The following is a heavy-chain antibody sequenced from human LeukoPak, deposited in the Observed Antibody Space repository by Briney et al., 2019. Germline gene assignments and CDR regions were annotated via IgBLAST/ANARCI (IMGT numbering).Heavy chain of an antibody. CDR3: SRNDLVDFDY. CDR2: IRRRAYGGAA. D-gene: IGHD1-1*01. CDR1: GFAFDDFA. J-gene: IGHJ4*02. V-gene: IGHV3-49*04. Sequence: GQSLRLSCTTSGFAFDDFAMSWVRQPAGKGLEWVGFIRRRAYGGAAEYAASVKGRFIISRDDSKRIAYLQMNSLKTEDTAVYYCSRNDLVDFDYWGQGSRVIVSP.